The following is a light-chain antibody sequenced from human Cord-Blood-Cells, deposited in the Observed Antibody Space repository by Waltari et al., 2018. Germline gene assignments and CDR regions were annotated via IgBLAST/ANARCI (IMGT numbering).Light chain of an antibody. V-gene: IGKV3-15*01. CDR2: GAS. Sequence: EIVMTQSPATLSVSPGERATLSCRASQSVSSTLAWYQQKPGQAPRLLIYGASTRATGIPARFSGSGSGKEFTLTISSLQSEDFAVYYCQQYNNWPPWTFGQGTKVEIK. CDR3: QQYNNWPPWT. J-gene: IGKJ1*01. CDR1: QSVSST.